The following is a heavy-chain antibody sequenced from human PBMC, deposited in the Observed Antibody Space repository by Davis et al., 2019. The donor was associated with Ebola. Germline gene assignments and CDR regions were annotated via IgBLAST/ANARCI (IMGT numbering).Heavy chain of an antibody. Sequence: SVKGRFTISRDNSKNTLYLQMNSLRPEDTAVYYCAKSYGSGSYYFDGMDVWGQGTTVTVSS. J-gene: IGHJ6*02. CDR3: AKSYGSGSYYFDGMDV. D-gene: IGHD3-10*01. V-gene: IGHV3-30*02.